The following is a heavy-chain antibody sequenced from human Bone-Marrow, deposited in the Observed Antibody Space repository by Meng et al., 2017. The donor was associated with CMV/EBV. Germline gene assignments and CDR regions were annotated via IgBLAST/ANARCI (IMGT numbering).Heavy chain of an antibody. CDR3: AREYYDFWSGYYLLGDPFDY. CDR1: GFTFSDYY. J-gene: IGHJ4*02. Sequence: GESLKISCAASGFTFSDYYMSWIRQAPGKGLEWVAVISYDGSNKYYADSVKGRFTISRDNSKNTLYLQMNSLRAEDTAVYYCAREYYDFWSGYYLLGDPFDYWGQGTLVTVSS. D-gene: IGHD3-3*01. V-gene: IGHV3-30-3*01. CDR2: ISYDGSNK.